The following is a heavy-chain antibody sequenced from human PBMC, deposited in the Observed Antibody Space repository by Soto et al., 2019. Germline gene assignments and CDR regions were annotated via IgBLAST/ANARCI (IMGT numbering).Heavy chain of an antibody. Sequence: SETLSLTCTVSGGSISSGDYYWRWIRQPPGKGLEWIGYIYYSGSTYYNPSLKSRVTISVDTSKNQFSLKLSSVTAADTAVYYCDRERPDGSRLDPWGQGTLVTV. CDR2: IYYSGST. CDR3: DRERPDGSRLDP. J-gene: IGHJ5*02. V-gene: IGHV4-30-4*01. D-gene: IGHD6-13*01. CDR1: GGSISSGDYY.